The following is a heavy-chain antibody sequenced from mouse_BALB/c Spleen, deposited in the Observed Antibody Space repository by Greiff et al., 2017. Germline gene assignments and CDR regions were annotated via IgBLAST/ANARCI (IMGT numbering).Heavy chain of an antibody. CDR3: ARRYYGSSYKDYFDY. J-gene: IGHJ2*01. Sequence: DVMLVESGGGLVKPGGSLKLSCAASGFAFSSYDMSWVRQTPEKRLEWVAYISSGGGSTYYPDTVKGRFTISRDNAKNTLYLQMSSLKSEDTAMYYCARRYYGSSYKDYFDYWGQGTTLTVSS. D-gene: IGHD1-1*01. CDR2: ISSGGGST. V-gene: IGHV5-12-1*01. CDR1: GFAFSSYD.